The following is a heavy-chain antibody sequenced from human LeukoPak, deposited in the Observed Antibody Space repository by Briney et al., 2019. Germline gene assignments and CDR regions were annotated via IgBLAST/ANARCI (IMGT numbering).Heavy chain of an antibody. Sequence: GGSLRLSCAASGFTFRTYGMHWVRQAPGKGLEWVAVISYDGDPKFYADSVKGRFTISRDNSKNTLYLHLNSLRAEDTAIYYCAKDVSALTYNASWPGPGFWGQGTLVSVSS. CDR1: GFTFRTYG. J-gene: IGHJ4*02. V-gene: IGHV3-30*18. CDR2: ISYDGDPK. CDR3: AKDVSALTYNASWPGPGF. D-gene: IGHD3-10*01.